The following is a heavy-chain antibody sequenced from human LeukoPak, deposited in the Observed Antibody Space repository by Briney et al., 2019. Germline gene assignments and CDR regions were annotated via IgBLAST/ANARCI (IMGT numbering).Heavy chain of an antibody. CDR3: ATKVNGTSHFSS. Sequence: PGGSLRLSCAASRFTISNYDMNWVRQAPGKGLEWVSYIGRSGSSIYYADSVKGRFTISGDNARNSLYLQMNSLRAEDTAVYYCATKVNGTSHFSSWGQGTLVSVSS. CDR1: RFTISNYD. V-gene: IGHV3-48*03. CDR2: IGRSGSSI. J-gene: IGHJ5*02. D-gene: IGHD3-3*02.